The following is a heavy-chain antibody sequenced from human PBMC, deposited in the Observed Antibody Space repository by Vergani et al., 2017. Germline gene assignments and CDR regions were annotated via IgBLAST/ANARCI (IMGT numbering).Heavy chain of an antibody. CDR3: ARPHGDILPPDPRRLDY. J-gene: IGHJ4*02. Sequence: QVLLVQSGAEVKKPGASVRVSCKTSGYTFTNYYIHWVRQAPGQGLEWMGIINPSGGSTTYAQQFQGRLTMTRDTSTSTVYMDLSNLRSEDTAVYYCARPHGDILPPDPRRLDYWDQGTLVTVSS. V-gene: IGHV1-46*03. CDR1: GYTFTNYY. CDR2: INPSGGST.